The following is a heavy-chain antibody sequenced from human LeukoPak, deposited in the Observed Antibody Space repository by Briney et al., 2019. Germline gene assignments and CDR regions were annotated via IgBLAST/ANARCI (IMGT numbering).Heavy chain of an antibody. CDR3: ARSRDPPYSRCIDY. Sequence: GGSLRLSCAAPGFSFSGYSMSWVRQAPGKGLEWVSYISGSGGAIYYADSVRGRFTTSRDNAKDSLYLQMNSLRDEDTAVYYCARSRDPPYSRCIDYWGQGTLVAVSS. J-gene: IGHJ4*02. D-gene: IGHD6-13*01. V-gene: IGHV3-48*02. CDR1: GFSFSGYS. CDR2: ISGSGGAI.